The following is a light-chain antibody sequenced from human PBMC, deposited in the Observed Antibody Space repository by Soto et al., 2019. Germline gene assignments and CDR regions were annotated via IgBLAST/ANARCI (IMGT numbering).Light chain of an antibody. CDR2: EGT. Sequence: QSALTQPASVSASPGQSITISCTGTSSNVGAYDLVSWYQHHPDKAPKLIIYEGTKRPSGISNRFSGYKSGNTASLTISGLQADYAADYYCSPFPVGAASVFGGGTKLTVL. CDR3: SPFPVGAASV. V-gene: IGLV2-23*01. CDR1: SSNVGAYDL. J-gene: IGLJ2*01.